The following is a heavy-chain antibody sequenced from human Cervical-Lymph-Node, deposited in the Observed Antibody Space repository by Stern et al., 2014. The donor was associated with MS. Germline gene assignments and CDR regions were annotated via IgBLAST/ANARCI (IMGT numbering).Heavy chain of an antibody. D-gene: IGHD2-8*01. CDR1: GYTFTSNG. CDR2: ISAHTGKT. J-gene: IGHJ3*02. V-gene: IGHV1-18*04. CDR3: ARDKNHGLDT. Sequence: QVQLGQSGAEVKKPGAAVKVSCKASGYTFTSNGISWVRQAPGQGLEWMGWISAHTGKTNYAQSLQGRVTMTTDTSTTTAYVELRSLKSDDTAMYYCARDKNHGLDTWGQGTMVTVSS.